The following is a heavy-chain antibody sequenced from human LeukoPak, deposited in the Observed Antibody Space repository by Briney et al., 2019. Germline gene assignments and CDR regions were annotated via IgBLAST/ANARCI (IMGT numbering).Heavy chain of an antibody. CDR3: ARGGWYLEPWFY. V-gene: IGHV3-21*01. D-gene: IGHD6-19*01. J-gene: IGHJ4*02. CDR2: ISSSSSYI. CDR1: GFTFSSYS. Sequence: KPGGSLRLSCAASGFTFSSYSMNWVRQAPGKGLEWVSSISSSSSYIYYADSVKGRFTISRDNAKNSLYLQMNSLRAEDTAVYYCARGGWYLEPWFYWGQGTLVTVSS.